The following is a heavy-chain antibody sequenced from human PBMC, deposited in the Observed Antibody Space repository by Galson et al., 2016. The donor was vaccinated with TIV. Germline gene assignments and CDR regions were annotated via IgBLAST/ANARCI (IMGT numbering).Heavy chain of an antibody. CDR2: IDLSDSYT. V-gene: IGHV5-10-1*01. D-gene: IGHD3-3*01. J-gene: IGHJ6*02. CDR3: GTSRDLDSLLEIYGMDV. CDR1: GPRFTSKW. Sequence: QSGAEVKKPGESLRISCKGSGPRFTSKWISWVRQMPGKGLEWMGKIDLSDSYTNYSPSFQGHVTLSVDKSISTAYLQWSSLRASDTAMYYCGTSRDLDSLLEIYGMDVWGQGTTVTVSS.